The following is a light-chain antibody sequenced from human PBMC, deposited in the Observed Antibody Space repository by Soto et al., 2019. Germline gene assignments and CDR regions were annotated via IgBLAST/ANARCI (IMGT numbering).Light chain of an antibody. CDR3: QHYNSYWT. Sequence: IRRTHFPSTLSASAGDRVTIPCRASQSISSWVAWYQQKPGKAPKLLIYKASSLESGVTSRFSGSGSGTEFPLTSSIEQDDDFANYYCQHYNSYWTFGQGTKVDIK. V-gene: IGKV1-5*03. CDR2: KAS. J-gene: IGKJ1*01. CDR1: QSISSW.